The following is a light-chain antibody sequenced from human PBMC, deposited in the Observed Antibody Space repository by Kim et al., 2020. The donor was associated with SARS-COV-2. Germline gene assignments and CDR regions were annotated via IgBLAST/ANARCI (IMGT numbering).Light chain of an antibody. CDR1: QNINNN. J-gene: IGKJ4*01. CDR3: QQYNEWPLT. V-gene: IGKV3-15*01. CDR2: VAS. Sequence: VSPGERVTLSCRASQNINNNLAWYQQKPGQAPRLLIFVASSRATGVPARFSGSGSGTEFTLTISSLQPEDFVVYFCQQYNEWPLTFGGGTKVDIK.